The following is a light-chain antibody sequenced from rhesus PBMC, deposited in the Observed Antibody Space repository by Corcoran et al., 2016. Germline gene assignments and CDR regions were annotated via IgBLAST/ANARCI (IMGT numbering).Light chain of an antibody. CDR2: TAS. CDR1: QNINSN. J-gene: IGKJ4*01. CDR3: QHYYDRPFT. Sequence: DIQMTQSPSALSASVGDRVTISCRASQNINSNVAWYQQKPGKAPKVLIYTASCLQTGIPSRFSGSGSGTDFTLSINSLQPDDSATYYCQHYYDRPFTFGGGTKVDLK. V-gene: IGKV1S8*01.